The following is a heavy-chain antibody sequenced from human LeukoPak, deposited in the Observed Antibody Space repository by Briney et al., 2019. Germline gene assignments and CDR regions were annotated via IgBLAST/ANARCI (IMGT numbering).Heavy chain of an antibody. CDR3: ARDPGSSWYDAFDI. D-gene: IGHD6-13*01. J-gene: IGHJ3*02. CDR1: GFTFSSYA. V-gene: IGHV3-11*01. CDR2: ISSSGSTI. Sequence: GGSLRLSCAASGFTFSSYAMSWIRQAPGKGLEWVSYISSSGSTIYYADSVKGRFTISRDNAKNSLYLQMNSLRAEDTAVYYCARDPGSSWYDAFDIWGQGTMVTVSS.